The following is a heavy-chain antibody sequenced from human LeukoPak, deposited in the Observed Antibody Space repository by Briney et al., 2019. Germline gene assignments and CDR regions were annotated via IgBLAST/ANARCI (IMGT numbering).Heavy chain of an antibody. Sequence: GGSLNISCKTSGYRFTTYWIGWARQMPGTGLEWVGAIYPDDSDTRYSPSYQGQVVISAVRSIRAAYLQWNTLKTSDTAMYYCVRQRGASGTINHFDHWGQGTLVTVSS. J-gene: IGHJ5*02. CDR3: VRQRGASGTINHFDH. V-gene: IGHV5-51*01. CDR2: IYPDDSDT. CDR1: GYRFTTYW. D-gene: IGHD3-10*01.